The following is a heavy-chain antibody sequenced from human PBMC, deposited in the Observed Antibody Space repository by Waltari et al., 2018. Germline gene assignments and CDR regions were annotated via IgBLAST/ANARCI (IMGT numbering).Heavy chain of an antibody. Sequence: QVQLQESGPGLVKPSQTLSLTCTVSGGSISRGDYYWSWIRQPPGKGLEWIGYIYYSGSTYYNPSLKSRVTISVDTSKNQFSLKLSSVTAADTAVYYCARGYCSSTSCSQTDYWGQGTLVTVSS. D-gene: IGHD2-2*01. CDR1: GGSISRGDYY. V-gene: IGHV4-30-4*08. CDR3: ARGYCSSTSCSQTDY. J-gene: IGHJ4*02. CDR2: IYYSGST.